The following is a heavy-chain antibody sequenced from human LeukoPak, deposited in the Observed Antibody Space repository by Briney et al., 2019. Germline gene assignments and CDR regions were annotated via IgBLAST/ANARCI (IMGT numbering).Heavy chain of an antibody. J-gene: IGHJ4*02. Sequence: GTSVKVSCKASGFTFTSSAVQWVRQARGQRLEWIGWIVVGSGNTNYAQKFQERVTITRDMSTSTAYMELSSLRSEDTAVYYCAASPDYYDSSGYSYYFDYWGQGTLVTGS. CDR1: GFTFTSSA. V-gene: IGHV1-58*01. CDR3: AASPDYYDSSGYSYYFDY. D-gene: IGHD3-22*01. CDR2: IVVGSGNT.